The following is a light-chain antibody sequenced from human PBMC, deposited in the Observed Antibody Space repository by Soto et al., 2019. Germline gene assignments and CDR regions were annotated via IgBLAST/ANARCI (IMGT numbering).Light chain of an antibody. V-gene: IGKV1-39*01. CDR2: AAS. CDR3: QQSYSSPPT. CDR1: QSISNH. J-gene: IGKJ1*01. Sequence: DIRMTPSPSSLSASVGDRVTITCRASQSISNHLNWYQQKPGKAPKLLIFAASSLQSGVPSRFSGSRSGPDFTLTISSLQPEDFATYYCQQSYSSPPTFGQGTKVDIK.